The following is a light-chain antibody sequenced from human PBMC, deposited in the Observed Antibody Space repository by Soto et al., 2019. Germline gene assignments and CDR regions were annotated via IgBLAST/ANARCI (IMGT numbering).Light chain of an antibody. V-gene: IGLV1-47*02. CDR3: TSYTSSSTLDV. J-gene: IGLJ1*01. Sequence: QSVLSQPPSASGTPGQRVTISCSGSSSNIGRNYIYWYQQLPGTAPKLLIYGNTQRPSGVPDRFSGSKSGTSVSLAISGLRSEDEADYYCTSYTSSSTLDVFGTGTKV. CDR1: SSNIGRNY. CDR2: GNT.